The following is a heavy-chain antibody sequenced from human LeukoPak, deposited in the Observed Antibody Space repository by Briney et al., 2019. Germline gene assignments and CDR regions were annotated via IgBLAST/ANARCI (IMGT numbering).Heavy chain of an antibody. V-gene: IGHV1-46*01. CDR1: GYTFTSYY. J-gene: IGHJ3*02. D-gene: IGHD1-26*01. Sequence: ASVKVSCKASGYTFTSYYMHWVRQAPGQGLEWMGIINPSGGSTSYAQKFQGRVTMTRDMSTSTVCMELSSLRSEDTAVYYCARAPWGSYWGGDAFDIWGQGTMVTVSS. CDR3: ARAPWGSYWGGDAFDI. CDR2: INPSGGST.